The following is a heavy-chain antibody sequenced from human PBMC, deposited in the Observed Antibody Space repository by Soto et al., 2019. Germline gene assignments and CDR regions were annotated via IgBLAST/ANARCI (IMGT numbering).Heavy chain of an antibody. Sequence: ASVKVSCKASGYTFTSYAMHWVRQAPGQRLEWMGWINAGNGNTKYSQKFQGRVTITRDTSASTAYMELSSLRSEDTTVYYCARGPGGPDGPGDYWGQGTLVTVSS. J-gene: IGHJ4*02. V-gene: IGHV1-3*01. CDR1: GYTFTSYA. CDR2: INAGNGNT. D-gene: IGHD2-15*01. CDR3: ARGPGGPDGPGDY.